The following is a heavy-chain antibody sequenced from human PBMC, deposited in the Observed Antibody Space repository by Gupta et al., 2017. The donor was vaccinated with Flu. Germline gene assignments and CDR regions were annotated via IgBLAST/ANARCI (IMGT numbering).Heavy chain of an antibody. J-gene: IGHJ3*02. CDR2: ISGSGRST. CDR1: GFTFDAYA. D-gene: IGHD2-2*01. CDR3: RIYLRGDGATTSCEADGQDGFAM. Sequence: EVQLLEAGGGLVQPGGSLRVSCAASGFTFDAYAMNWVRQAPGKGLEWVSAISGSGRSTYYADSGKGRFTSSRDNSKNTLYLEMNSLTAEDTAVSYCRIYLRGDGATTSCEADGQDGFAMWGQGTMVTVSS. V-gene: IGHV3-23*01.